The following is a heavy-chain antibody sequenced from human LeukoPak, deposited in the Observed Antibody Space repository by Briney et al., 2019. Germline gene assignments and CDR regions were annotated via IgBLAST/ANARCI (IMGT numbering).Heavy chain of an antibody. CDR3: XXXXXXXXXXXXXXXEVASYFDY. J-gene: IGHJ4*02. D-gene: IGHD2-15*01. CDR2: ISGSGGST. CDR1: GFTFSSYA. V-gene: IGHV3-23*01. Sequence: PGGSLRLSCAASGFTFSSYAMSWVRQAPGKGLEWVSAISGSGGSTYYADSVKGRFTISRDNSKNTLYLQMNSLRAEDTAVYYXXXXXXXXXXXXXXXXEVASYFDYWGQGTLVTVSS.